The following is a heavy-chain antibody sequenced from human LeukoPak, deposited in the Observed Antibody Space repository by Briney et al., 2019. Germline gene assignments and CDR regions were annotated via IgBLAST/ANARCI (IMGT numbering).Heavy chain of an antibody. CDR3: ARTKRITMIVVVITRAFDI. CDR2: IYYSGST. CDR1: GGSISSYY. J-gene: IGHJ3*02. D-gene: IGHD3-22*01. V-gene: IGHV4-59*12. Sequence: PSETLSLTCTVSGGSISSYYWSWIRQPPGKGLEWIGYIYYSGSTNYNPSLKSRVTISVDTSKNQFSLKLSSVTAADTAVYYCARTKRITMIVVVITRAFDIWGQGTMVTVSS.